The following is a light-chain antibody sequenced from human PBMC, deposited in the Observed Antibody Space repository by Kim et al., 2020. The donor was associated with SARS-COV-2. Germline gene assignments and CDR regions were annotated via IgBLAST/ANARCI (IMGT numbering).Light chain of an antibody. Sequence: VTPSCTGSSSNIGAGYDFHWYHQLPRTAPKLLVFGNNNRPSGVPDRFSGYKSGTSASLAITGLQGEDEADYYCQSCQSSLSVYVVFGGGTQLTVL. CDR2: GNN. J-gene: IGLJ2*01. CDR1: SSNIGAGYD. V-gene: IGLV1-40*01. CDR3: QSCQSSLSVYVV.